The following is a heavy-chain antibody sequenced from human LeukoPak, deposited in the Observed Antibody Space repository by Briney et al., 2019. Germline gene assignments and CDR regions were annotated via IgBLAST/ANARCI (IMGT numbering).Heavy chain of an antibody. CDR2: ISAYNGNT. CDR3: ARRAQVERRHSQFDY. V-gene: IGHV1-18*01. J-gene: IGHJ4*02. Sequence: ASVKVSCKASGYTFTSYGISWVRQAPGQGLEWMGWISAYNGNTNYAQKLQGRVTTTTDTSTSTAYMELRSLRSEDTAVFYCARRAQVERRHSQFDYWGQGTLVTVSS. D-gene: IGHD1-1*01. CDR1: GYTFTSYG.